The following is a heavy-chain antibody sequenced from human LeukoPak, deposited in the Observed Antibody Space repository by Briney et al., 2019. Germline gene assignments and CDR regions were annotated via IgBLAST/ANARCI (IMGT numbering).Heavy chain of an antibody. J-gene: IGHJ5*02. CDR2: ISYTGST. CDR3: ARETYHDFWSGYYSWGWFDP. Sequence: SETLSLTCAVSGGSISTYYWSWIRQPPGKGLEWIGYISYTGSTNYNPSLTSRVIISVDTSKNQFSLTLSSVTAADTAVYYCARETYHDFWSGYYSWGWFDPWGQGTLVTVSS. V-gene: IGHV4-59*01. D-gene: IGHD3-3*01. CDR1: GGSISTYY.